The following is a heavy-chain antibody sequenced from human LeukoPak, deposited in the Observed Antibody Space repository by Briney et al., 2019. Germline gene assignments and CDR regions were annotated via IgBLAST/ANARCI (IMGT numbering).Heavy chain of an antibody. CDR2: IYYSGST. V-gene: IGHV4-39*07. J-gene: IGHJ5*02. D-gene: IGHD2-2*01. CDR1: GGSISSSSYY. Sequence: PSETLSLTCTVSGGSISSSSYYWGWIRQPPGKGLEWIGSIYYSGSTYYNPSLKSRVTISVDTSKNQFSLKLSSVTAADTAVYYCATDLPPLKKCSSTSCYAYCGGDCPFDPWGQGTLVTVSS. CDR3: ATDLPPLKKCSSTSCYAYCGGDCPFDP.